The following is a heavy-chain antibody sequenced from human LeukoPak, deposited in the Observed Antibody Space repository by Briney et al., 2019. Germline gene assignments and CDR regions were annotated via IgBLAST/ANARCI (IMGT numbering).Heavy chain of an antibody. CDR1: GYTFTDYY. V-gene: IGHV1-2*02. CDR2: INPNSGGT. CDR3: ARDLYSSGWYGTFDC. Sequence: RASVKVSCKASGYTFTDYYMHWVRQAPGQGLEGMGWINPNSGGTNYAQKFQGRVAMTRDTSISTAYMELTRLRSDDTAVYYCARDLYSSGWYGTFDCWGQGTLVTVSS. J-gene: IGHJ4*02. D-gene: IGHD6-19*01.